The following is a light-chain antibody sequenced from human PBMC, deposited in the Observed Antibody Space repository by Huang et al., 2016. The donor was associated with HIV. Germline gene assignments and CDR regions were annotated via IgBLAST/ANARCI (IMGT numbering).Light chain of an antibody. J-gene: IGKJ4*01. CDR1: QSVLYNSNNKNY. V-gene: IGKV4-1*01. CDR2: WAS. Sequence: DIVMTQSPDSLAVSLGERATINFKSSQSVLYNSNNKNYLTWYHQKPGQPPKLLIYWASTRESGVPDRFSGSGSGTDFTLTISSLQAEDVAVYYCQQYYSTPLTFGGGTKVEI. CDR3: QQYYSTPLT.